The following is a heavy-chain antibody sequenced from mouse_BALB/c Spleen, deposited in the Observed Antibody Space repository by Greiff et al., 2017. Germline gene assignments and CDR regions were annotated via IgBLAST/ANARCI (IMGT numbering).Heavy chain of an antibody. CDR2: IYPGNSDT. V-gene: IGHV1-5*01. J-gene: IGHJ3*01. CDR1: GYTFTSYW. D-gene: IGHD1-2*01. Sequence: EVQLQESGTVLARPGASVKMSCKASGYTFTSYWMHWVKQRPGQGLEWIGAIYPGNSDTSYNQKFKGKAKLTAVTTTSTAYMELSSLTNEDSAVYYCTRGATASIAYWGQGTLVTVSA. CDR3: TRGATASIAY.